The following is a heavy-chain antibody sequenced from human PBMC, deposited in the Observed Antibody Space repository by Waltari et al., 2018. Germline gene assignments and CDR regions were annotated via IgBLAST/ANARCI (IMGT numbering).Heavy chain of an antibody. Sequence: EVQLVESGGPLIQPGGSLRLSCAASSFHVRSYYMNWVRQAPGKGLEWVSILYHAGNTYYADSVKGRFTFSRDNSKNTLDLQMNSLRAEDTAVYYCARGNTKYGMDVWGQGTTVTVSS. V-gene: IGHV3-53*01. CDR3: ARGNTKYGMDV. CDR1: SFHVRSYY. D-gene: IGHD3-10*01. J-gene: IGHJ6*02. CDR2: LYHAGNT.